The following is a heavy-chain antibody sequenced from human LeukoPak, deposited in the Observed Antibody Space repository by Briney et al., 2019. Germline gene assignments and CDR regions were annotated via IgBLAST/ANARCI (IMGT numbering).Heavy chain of an antibody. V-gene: IGHV1-46*01. J-gene: IGHJ4*02. CDR2: INPSGGST. Sequence: EASVKVSCKASGGTFSSYAISWVRQAPGQGLEWMGIINPSGGSTSYAQKFQGRVTMTRDTSTSTVYMELSSLRSEDTAVYYCARDKLELRFTFDYWGQGTLVTVSS. CDR1: GGTFSSYA. CDR3: ARDKLELRFTFDY. D-gene: IGHD1-7*01.